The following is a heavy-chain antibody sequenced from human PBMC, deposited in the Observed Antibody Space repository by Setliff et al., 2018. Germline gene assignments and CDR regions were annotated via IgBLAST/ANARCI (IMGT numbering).Heavy chain of an antibody. Sequence: GGSLRLSCAASRFTFSNYWMSWVRQAPGKGLEWVANIKEDGSEKYYVDSVKGRFTISRDNSKNTLYLQMNSLRAEDTAVYYCAREGAAAGTGHYYGMDVWGQGTTVTVSS. V-gene: IGHV3-7*01. CDR1: RFTFSNYW. J-gene: IGHJ6*02. CDR3: AREGAAAGTGHYYGMDV. CDR2: IKEDGSEK. D-gene: IGHD6-13*01.